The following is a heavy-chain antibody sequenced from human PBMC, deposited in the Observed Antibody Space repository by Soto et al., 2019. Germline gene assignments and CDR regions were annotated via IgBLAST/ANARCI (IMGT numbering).Heavy chain of an antibody. V-gene: IGHV4-31*03. CDR2: IYHSGST. Sequence: QVQLQESGPGLVKPSQTLSLTCTVSGGSISSGGYYWSWIRQHPGKGLEWIGYIYHSGSTYYNPSLKSRVTISVDRSKNQFSLKLSSVTAADTAVYYCARGFDSSGHYYFDSWGQGTLVTVSS. CDR3: ARGFDSSGHYYFDS. CDR1: GGSISSGGYY. D-gene: IGHD3-22*01. J-gene: IGHJ4*02.